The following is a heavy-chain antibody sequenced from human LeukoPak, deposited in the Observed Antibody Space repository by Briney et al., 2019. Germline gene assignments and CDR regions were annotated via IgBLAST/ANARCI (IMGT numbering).Heavy chain of an antibody. J-gene: IGHJ4*02. CDR1: GGSISSGSYY. CDR2: IYTSGST. Sequence: PSETLSLTCTVSGGSISSGSYYWSWIRQPAGKGLEWIGRIYTSGSTNYNPSLKSRVTISVDTSKNQFSLKLSSVTAADTAVYYCARFRVIAGFFDYWGQGTLVTVSS. D-gene: IGHD2-21*01. V-gene: IGHV4-61*02. CDR3: ARFRVIAGFFDY.